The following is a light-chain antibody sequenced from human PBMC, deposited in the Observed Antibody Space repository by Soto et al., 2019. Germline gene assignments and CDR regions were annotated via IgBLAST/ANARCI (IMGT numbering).Light chain of an antibody. CDR3: QQRTDRPPWT. CDR1: QSVSSSY. CDR2: GTS. J-gene: IGKJ1*01. Sequence: EIVLTQSPGTLSLSPGERATLSCRASQSVSSSYLAWYQQKPGQAPRLLIYGTSNRATGIPDRFRGSGSGTDFTLSISSLEPEDFAVYYCQQRTDRPPWTFGQGTKVDIK. V-gene: IGKV3D-20*02.